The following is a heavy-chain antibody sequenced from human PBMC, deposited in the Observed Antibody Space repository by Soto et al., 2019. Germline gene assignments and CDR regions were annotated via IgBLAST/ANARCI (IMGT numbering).Heavy chain of an antibody. V-gene: IGHV1-69*06. J-gene: IGHJ6*02. D-gene: IGHD3-10*01. CDR1: GGTFSIYA. CDR3: ARPSGVPDYYYYGMDV. Sequence: SVKVSCKASGGTFSIYAISWVRQAPGQGLEWMGGIIPIFGTANYAQKFQGRVTITADKSTSTAYMDLSSLRSEDTAVYYCARPSGVPDYYYYGMDVWGQGTTVTVSS. CDR2: IIPIFGTA.